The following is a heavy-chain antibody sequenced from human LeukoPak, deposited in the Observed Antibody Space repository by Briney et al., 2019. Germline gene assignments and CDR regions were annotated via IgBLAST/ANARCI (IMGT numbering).Heavy chain of an antibody. D-gene: IGHD3-9*01. Sequence: GGSLRLSCAASGFTFSSYAMSWVRQAPGKGLESVSAISGSGGSTYYADSVKGRFTISRDNSKNTLYLQMNSLRAEDTAVYYCAKAHEHYDILTGYRSAVDYWGQGTLVTVSS. V-gene: IGHV3-23*01. CDR2: ISGSGGST. J-gene: IGHJ4*02. CDR3: AKAHEHYDILTGYRSAVDY. CDR1: GFTFSSYA.